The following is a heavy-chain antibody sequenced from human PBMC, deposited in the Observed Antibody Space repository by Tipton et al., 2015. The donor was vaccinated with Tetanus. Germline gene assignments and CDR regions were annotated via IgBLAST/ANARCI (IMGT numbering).Heavy chain of an antibody. CDR1: GFTFSNYA. CDR3: ARTSGYFRSGAYIDV. J-gene: IGHJ2*01. Sequence: SLRLSCAASGFTFSNYAMSWVRQAPGKGLEWVSGITGGNTYYADSVKGRFTISRDNSKNTLSLQMNSLRGEDTAVYYCARTSGYFRSGAYIDVWGRGTLVTVSS. V-gene: IGHV3-23*01. D-gene: IGHD3-10*01. CDR2: ITGGNT.